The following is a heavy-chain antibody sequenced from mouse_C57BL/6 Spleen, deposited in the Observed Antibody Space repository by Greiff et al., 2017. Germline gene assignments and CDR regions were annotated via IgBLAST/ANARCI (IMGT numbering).Heavy chain of an antibody. CDR2: ISSGSSTI. V-gene: IGHV5-17*01. D-gene: IGHD2-1*01. J-gene: IGHJ2*01. Sequence: EVMLVESGGGLVKPGGSLKLSCAASGFTFSDYGMHWVRQAPEQGLEWVAYISSGSSTIYYADTVKGRFTISRDNAKNTLFLQMTSLRSEATDMYYCERAYGNYDYWGQGTTLTVSS. CDR1: GFTFSDYG. CDR3: ERAYGNYDY.